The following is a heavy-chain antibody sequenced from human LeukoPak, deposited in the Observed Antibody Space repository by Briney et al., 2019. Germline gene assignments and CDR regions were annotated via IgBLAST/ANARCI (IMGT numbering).Heavy chain of an antibody. V-gene: IGHV3-23*01. D-gene: IGHD1-26*01. J-gene: IGHJ4*02. CDR3: ARGGTSGSLIY. CDR2: ISGSGGST. CDR1: GFTFSNYA. Sequence: GGSLRLSCAASGFTFSNYAMSWARQAPGKGLEWVSAISGSGGSTYYADSVKGRFTISRDNAKNTLYLQMNSLRAEDTALYYCARGGTSGSLIYWGQGTLVTVSS.